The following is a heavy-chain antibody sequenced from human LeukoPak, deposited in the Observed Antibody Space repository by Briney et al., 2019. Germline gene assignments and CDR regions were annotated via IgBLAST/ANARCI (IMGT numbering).Heavy chain of an antibody. J-gene: IGHJ4*02. V-gene: IGHV2-70*11. Sequence: SGPTLVKPTQTLTLTCTFSGFSLSTSGMCVSWIRQPPGKALEWLARIDWDDDKYYSTSLKTRLTISKDTSKNQVVLTMTNMDPVDTATYYCARIVRCYGSGGYFDYWGQGTLVTVSS. CDR3: ARIVRCYGSGGYFDY. D-gene: IGHD3-10*01. CDR1: GFSLSTSGMC. CDR2: IDWDDDK.